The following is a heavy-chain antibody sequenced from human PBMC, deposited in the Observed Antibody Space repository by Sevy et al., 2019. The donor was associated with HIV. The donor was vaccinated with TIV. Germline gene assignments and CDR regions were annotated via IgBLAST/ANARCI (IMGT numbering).Heavy chain of an antibody. Sequence: GGSLRLSCAASGFTFSTHNMNWVRQAPGKGLEWVSFITSSGNTIYYADSVKGRLSISRDNAKNSLYLQMNSLRADDSAVYYCARESFYYNYVDLWGQGALVTVSS. V-gene: IGHV3-48*01. CDR1: GFTFSTHN. J-gene: IGHJ5*02. CDR3: ARESFYYNYVDL. D-gene: IGHD1-20*01. CDR2: ITSSGNTI.